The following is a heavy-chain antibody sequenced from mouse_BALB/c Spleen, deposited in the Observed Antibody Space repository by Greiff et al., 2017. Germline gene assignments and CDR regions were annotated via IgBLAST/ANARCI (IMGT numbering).Heavy chain of an antibody. J-gene: IGHJ3*01. CDR3: ARVVTGTAWFAY. CDR1: GYTFTSYW. CDR2: IYPGDGDT. D-gene: IGHD4-1*01. Sequence: VKLMESGAELARPGASVKLSCKASGYTFTSYWMQWVKQRPGQGLEWIGAIYPGDGDTRYTQKFKGKATLTADKSSSTAYMQLSSLASEDSAVYYCARVVTGTAWFAYWGQGTLVTVSA. V-gene: IGHV1-87*01.